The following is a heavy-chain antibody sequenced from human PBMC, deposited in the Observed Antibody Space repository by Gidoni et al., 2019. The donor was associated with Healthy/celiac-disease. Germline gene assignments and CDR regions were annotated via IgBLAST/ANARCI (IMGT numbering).Heavy chain of an antibody. J-gene: IGHJ4*02. CDR3: ARDHGTVKGFDY. V-gene: IGHV4-38-2*02. CDR1: GYSISSGYY. Sequence: QVQLQESGPGLVKPSETLSLTCAVSGYSISSGYYWGWIRQPPGKGLEWIGSIYHSGSTYYNPSLKSRVTISVDTSKNQFSLKLSSVTAADTAVYYCARDHGTVKGFDYWGQGTLVTVSS. CDR2: IYHSGST. D-gene: IGHD4-17*01.